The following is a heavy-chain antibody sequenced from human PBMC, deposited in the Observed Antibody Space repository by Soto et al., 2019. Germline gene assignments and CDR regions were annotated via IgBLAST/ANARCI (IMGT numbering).Heavy chain of an antibody. Sequence: GGSLRLSCGASGFTFSSYAMSWIRQAPGKGLEWVSAISGSGGSTYYADSVKGRFTISRDNSKNTLYLQMNSLRAEDTAVYYCAKDSVGYYYDSSGYCYDYWGQGTLVTVSS. D-gene: IGHD3-22*01. CDR1: GFTFSSYA. CDR2: ISGSGGST. CDR3: AKDSVGYYYDSSGYCYDY. J-gene: IGHJ4*02. V-gene: IGHV3-23*01.